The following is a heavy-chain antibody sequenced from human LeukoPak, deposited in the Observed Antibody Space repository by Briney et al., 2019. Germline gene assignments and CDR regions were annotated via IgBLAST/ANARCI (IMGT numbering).Heavy chain of an antibody. Sequence: ASVKVSCKASGYTFTGYYMHWVRQAPGQGLEWMGWINPNSGGTNYAQKFRGRVTMTRDTSISTAYMELSRLRSDDTAVYYCARNERKNGWYAVWGQGTLVTVSS. CDR3: ARNERKNGWYAV. J-gene: IGHJ4*02. CDR2: INPNSGGT. V-gene: IGHV1-2*02. CDR1: GYTFTGYY. D-gene: IGHD6-19*01.